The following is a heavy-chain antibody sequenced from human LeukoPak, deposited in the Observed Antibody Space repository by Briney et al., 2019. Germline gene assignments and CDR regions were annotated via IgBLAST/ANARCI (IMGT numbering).Heavy chain of an antibody. CDR1: GGSFSGYY. CDR3: GIVDMYYYDSSGYHYEGVDY. CDR2: INHSGST. J-gene: IGHJ4*02. V-gene: IGHV4-34*01. D-gene: IGHD3-22*01. Sequence: SETLSLTCAVYGGSFSGYYWSWIRQPPGKGLEWIGEINHSGSTNYKPSLKSRVTISVDTSKNQFTLKLSSVTTADTAVYYCGIVDMYYYDSSGYHYEGVDYWGQGTLVTVSS.